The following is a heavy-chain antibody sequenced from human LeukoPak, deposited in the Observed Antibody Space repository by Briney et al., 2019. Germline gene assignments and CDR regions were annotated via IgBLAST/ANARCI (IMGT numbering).Heavy chain of an antibody. Sequence: GGSVSLSCAASGFTFSSYSMIWVRQAPGKGLEGVSSISSSSSYIYYADSVKGRFAISRDNAKNSLYLQMNSLRAEDTAVYYCARDFRTQLDGYSPPYHFDYWGQGTLVTVSS. V-gene: IGHV3-21*01. CDR2: ISSSSSYI. CDR3: ARDFRTQLDGYSPPYHFDY. J-gene: IGHJ4*02. D-gene: IGHD5-24*01. CDR1: GFTFSSYS.